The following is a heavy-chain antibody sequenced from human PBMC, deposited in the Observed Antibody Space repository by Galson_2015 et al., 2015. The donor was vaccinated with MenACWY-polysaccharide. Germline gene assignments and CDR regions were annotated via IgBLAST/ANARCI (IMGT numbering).Heavy chain of an antibody. D-gene: IGHD2-15*01. V-gene: IGHV3-33*01. J-gene: IGHJ5*02. Sequence: SLRLSCAASGFTFSSYGMHWVRQAPGKGLEWVAVIWYDGSNKYYADSVKGRFTISRDNSKNTLYLQMNSLRAEDTAVYYCARRELGYCSGGSCYGAHYLDPWGQGTLVTVSS. CDR3: ARRELGYCSGGSCYGAHYLDP. CDR2: IWYDGSNK. CDR1: GFTFSSYG.